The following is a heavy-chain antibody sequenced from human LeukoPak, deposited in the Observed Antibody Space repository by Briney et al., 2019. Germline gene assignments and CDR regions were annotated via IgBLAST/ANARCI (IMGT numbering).Heavy chain of an antibody. CDR1: GFTFSSYA. D-gene: IGHD4-17*01. Sequence: GGSLRLSCAASGFTFSSYAMSWVRQAPGKGLEWVSAISGSGGSTYYADSVKGRFTISRDNSKNTLYLQMNSLKAEDTAVYYCARQGDDYGDYDVELDAFDIWGQGTMVTASS. CDR2: ISGSGGST. J-gene: IGHJ3*02. CDR3: ARQGDDYGDYDVELDAFDI. V-gene: IGHV3-23*01.